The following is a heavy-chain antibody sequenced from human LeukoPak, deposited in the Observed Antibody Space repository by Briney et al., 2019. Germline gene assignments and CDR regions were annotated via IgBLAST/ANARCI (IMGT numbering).Heavy chain of an antibody. V-gene: IGHV4-59*01. CDR2: IYYTET. Sequence: SETLSLTCGVYGGSLSGYYWSWIRQSPGKGLEWIGYIYYTETSYNPSLKSRVTISADTSKNQFSLKLYSVTAADTAVYYCATRKLGNDYWGQGTLVTVSS. D-gene: IGHD7-27*01. CDR1: GGSLSGYY. J-gene: IGHJ4*02. CDR3: ATRKLGNDY.